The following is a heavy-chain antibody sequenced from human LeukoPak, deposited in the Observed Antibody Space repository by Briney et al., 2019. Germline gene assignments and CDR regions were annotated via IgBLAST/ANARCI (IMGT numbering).Heavy chain of an antibody. D-gene: IGHD4-17*01. CDR1: GFTFSSYG. CDR2: ISYDGSNK. V-gene: IGHV3-30*18. Sequence: PGGSLRLSCAASGFTFSSYGTHWVRQAPGKGLEWVAVISYDGSNKYYADSVKGRFTISRDNSKNTLYLQMNSLRAEDTAVYYCAKDLSSYGDYPENFDYWGQGTLVTVSS. CDR3: AKDLSSYGDYPENFDY. J-gene: IGHJ4*02.